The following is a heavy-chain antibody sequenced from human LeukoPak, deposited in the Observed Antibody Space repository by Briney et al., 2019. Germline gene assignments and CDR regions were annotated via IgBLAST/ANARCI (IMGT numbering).Heavy chain of an antibody. CDR3: ASSGGDWGWFDP. D-gene: IGHD2-21*02. CDR1: GGSISSYY. Sequence: SGTLSLTCTVSGGSISSYYWSWIRQPPGKGLEWIGYIYYSGSTNYNPSPKSRVTISVDTSKNQFSLKLSSVTAADTAVYYCASSGGDWGWFDPWGQGTLVTVSS. V-gene: IGHV4-59*01. J-gene: IGHJ5*02. CDR2: IYYSGST.